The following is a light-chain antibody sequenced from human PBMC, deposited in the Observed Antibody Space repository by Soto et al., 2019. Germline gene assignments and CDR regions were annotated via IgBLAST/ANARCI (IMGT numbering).Light chain of an antibody. J-gene: IGKJ3*01. CDR1: QGISNY. CDR2: AAS. CDR3: QKYNSATFT. V-gene: IGKV1-27*01. Sequence: DIQMTQSPSSLSASVGDRVTITCRASQGISNYIAWYQQKPGKVPKLLIYAASTLQSGVPSRFSGSGSGTDFTLTISSMQSEDVATYYCQKYNSATFTFGHGIKVDIK.